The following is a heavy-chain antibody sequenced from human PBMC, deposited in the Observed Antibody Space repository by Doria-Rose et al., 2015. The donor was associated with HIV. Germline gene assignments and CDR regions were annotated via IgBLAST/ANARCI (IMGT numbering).Heavy chain of an antibody. Sequence: QESGPVLVKPTETLTLTCTVSGVSLSSPGMDVSWIRQPPGRALEWLANIFSDDERSYKTSLKSRLTITRGTSKSQVVLTMTDMGPVDTATYYCARIKSSRWYHKYYFDFWGQGTLVIVSA. CDR1: GVSLSSPGMD. CDR3: ARIKSSRWYHKYYFDF. V-gene: IGHV2-26*01. J-gene: IGHJ4*02. D-gene: IGHD6-13*01. CDR2: IFSDDER.